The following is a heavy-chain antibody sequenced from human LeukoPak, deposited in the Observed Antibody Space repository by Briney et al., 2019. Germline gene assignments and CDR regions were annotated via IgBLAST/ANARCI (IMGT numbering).Heavy chain of an antibody. Sequence: GGSLRLSCAASGFTFSSYWMHWVRQAPGKGLVWVSRINSDGSSTSYADSVKGRFTISRDTAKNTLYLQMNSRRAEDTAVYYCARGVDTGDFDYWGQGTLVTVSS. CDR2: INSDGSST. J-gene: IGHJ4*02. V-gene: IGHV3-74*01. CDR1: GFTFSSYW. CDR3: ARGVDTGDFDY. D-gene: IGHD5-18*01.